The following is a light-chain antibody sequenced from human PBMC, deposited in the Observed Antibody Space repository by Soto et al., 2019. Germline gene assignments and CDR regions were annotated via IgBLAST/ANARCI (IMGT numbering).Light chain of an antibody. CDR2: EVS. CDR1: SSDVVGYNY. CDR3: SSYTSSSSLYV. V-gene: IGLV2-14*01. Sequence: QSVLTQPASVSGSPGQSITISCTGTSSDVVGYNYVSWYQQHPGKAPKLMIYEVSNRPSGVSNRFSGSKSCNTASLTISGLQAEDEADYYCSSYTSSSSLYVFGTGTKVTVL. J-gene: IGLJ1*01.